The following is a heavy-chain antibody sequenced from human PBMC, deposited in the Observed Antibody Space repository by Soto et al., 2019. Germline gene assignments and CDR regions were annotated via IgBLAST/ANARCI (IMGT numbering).Heavy chain of an antibody. D-gene: IGHD4-17*01. CDR3: ASRVRTTTVTTSRGGGVYYYYGMDV. V-gene: IGHV1-69*06. Sequence: QVQLVQSGAEVKKPGSSVKVSCKASGGTFSSYAISWVRQAPGQGLEWMGGIIPIFGTANYAQKFQGRVTIPADKSTSTAYMEVSSLRSEDTAGYYCASRVRTTTVTTSRGGGVYYYYGMDVWGQGTTVTVSS. CDR1: GGTFSSYA. J-gene: IGHJ6*02. CDR2: IIPIFGTA.